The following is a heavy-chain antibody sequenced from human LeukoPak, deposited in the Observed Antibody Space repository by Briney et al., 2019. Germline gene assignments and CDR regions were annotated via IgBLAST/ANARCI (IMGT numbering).Heavy chain of an antibody. CDR3: ARHRLPRIYYDSNGYCHAAFDI. J-gene: IGHJ3*02. V-gene: IGHV1-18*01. D-gene: IGHD3-22*01. CDR2: ISTYNGYT. Sequence: GASVKVSCKASGYTFTSYGISWVRQAPGQGLEWMGWISTYNGYTNYAQNLQGRVTMTIDTSTSTAYMELRSLTSDDTAVYYCARHRLPRIYYDSNGYCHAAFDIWGQGTVVTVSS. CDR1: GYTFTSYG.